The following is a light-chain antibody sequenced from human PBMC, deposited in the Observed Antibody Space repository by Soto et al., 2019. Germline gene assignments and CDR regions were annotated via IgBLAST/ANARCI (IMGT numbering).Light chain of an antibody. CDR2: GAS. CDR3: QQYYSWPPLT. V-gene: IGKV3-15*01. CDR1: QNGNSN. Sequence: EVVMTQSPVTLSVSPGERATLSCRASQNGNSNLAWYRQKPGQAPRLLIYGASTRATGIPARFSGSGSGTEFTLTISSLQSEDFAIYYCQQYYSWPPLTFGGGTKVEI. J-gene: IGKJ4*01.